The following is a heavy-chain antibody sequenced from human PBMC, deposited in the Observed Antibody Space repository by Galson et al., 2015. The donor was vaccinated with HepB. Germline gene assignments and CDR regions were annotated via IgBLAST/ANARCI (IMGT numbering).Heavy chain of an antibody. CDR1: GFTFSDYY. Sequence: SLRLSCAASGFTFSDYYMSWIRQAPGQGLEWVSYISSSSSYTNYADSVKGRFTISRDNAKNSLYLQMNSLRAEDTAVYYCAKDRGIAAAGTAANDYWGQGTLVTVSS. CDR3: AKDRGIAAAGTAANDY. V-gene: IGHV3-11*06. D-gene: IGHD6-13*01. J-gene: IGHJ4*02. CDR2: ISSSSSYT.